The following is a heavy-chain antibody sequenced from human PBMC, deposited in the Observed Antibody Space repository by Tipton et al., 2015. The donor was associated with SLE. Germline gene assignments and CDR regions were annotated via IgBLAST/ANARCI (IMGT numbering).Heavy chain of an antibody. CDR1: GGSISSHY. CDR2: IYYSGST. D-gene: IGHD1-26*01. V-gene: IGHV4-59*11. CDR3: ARGEHYFDY. Sequence: TLSLTCTVSGGSISSHYWSWIRQPPGKGLEWIGYIYYSGSTNYNPSLKSRVTISVDTSKNQFSLKLSSVTAADTAVYYCARGEHYFDYWGQGTLVTVSS. J-gene: IGHJ4*02.